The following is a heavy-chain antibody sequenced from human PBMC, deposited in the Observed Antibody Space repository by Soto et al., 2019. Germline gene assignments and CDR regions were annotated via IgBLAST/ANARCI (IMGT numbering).Heavy chain of an antibody. CDR2: INPNSGGT. J-gene: IGHJ5*02. D-gene: IGHD6-13*01. Sequence: ASVKVSCKASGYTFTGYYMHWVRQAPGQGLEWMGWINPNSGGTNYAQKFQGWVTMTRDTSISTAYMELSRLRSDDTAVYYCARGWEQQLVEAYNWFDPWGQGTLVTVSS. V-gene: IGHV1-2*04. CDR3: ARGWEQQLVEAYNWFDP. CDR1: GYTFTGYY.